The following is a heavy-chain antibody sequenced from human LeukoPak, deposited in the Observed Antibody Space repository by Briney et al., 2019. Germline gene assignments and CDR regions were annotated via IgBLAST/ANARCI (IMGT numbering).Heavy chain of an antibody. CDR1: GFTFSSYW. J-gene: IGHJ4*02. D-gene: IGHD2-2*01. CDR2: INSDGSST. CDR3: ARDLGYCSSTSCYGGNY. V-gene: IGHV3-74*01. Sequence: GGSLRLSCAASGFTFSSYWMHWVRQAPGKGLVWVSRINSDGSSTSYADSVKGRFTISRDNSKNTLYLQMNSLRAEDTAVYYCARDLGYCSSTSCYGGNYWGQGTLVTVSS.